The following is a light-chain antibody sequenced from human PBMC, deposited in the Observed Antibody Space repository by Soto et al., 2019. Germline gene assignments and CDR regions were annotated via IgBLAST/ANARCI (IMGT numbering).Light chain of an antibody. J-gene: IGKJ5*01. V-gene: IGKV1-39*01. Sequence: IQMPQSPSTLSTSVGDSFTITCRASQSISNFLNWYQHKPGKAPDVLXYAASTLVSGVPSRFRGSGSGTDFTLTITSLQPEDFETYYCQQSYRAPYTFGQGTRLEIK. CDR3: QQSYRAPYT. CDR1: QSISNF. CDR2: AAS.